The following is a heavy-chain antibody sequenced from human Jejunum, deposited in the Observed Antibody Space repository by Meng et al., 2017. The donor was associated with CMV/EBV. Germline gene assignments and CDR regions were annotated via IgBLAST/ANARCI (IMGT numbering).Heavy chain of an antibody. CDR3: ATVVDDNMKWSDP. CDR1: GYTLSNHG. CDR2: ISGYSGAI. Sequence: QIQLVQSGTEVKKPGASVKVSCKASGYTLSNHGLSWVRQAPGQGLEWMGWISGYSGAISFVQKFQGRVSMTTDTSTNTAYLELKSLRSDDTALYFCATVVDDNMKWSDPWGQGTLVTVSS. D-gene: IGHD1-26*01. J-gene: IGHJ5*02. V-gene: IGHV1-18*01.